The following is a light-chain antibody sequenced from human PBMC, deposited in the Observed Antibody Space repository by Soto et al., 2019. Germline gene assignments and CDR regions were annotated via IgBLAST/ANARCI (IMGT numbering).Light chain of an antibody. J-gene: IGKJ1*01. CDR2: KVS. CDR1: QILVHNDGNTY. CDR3: MQATQSSWT. Sequence: DIVVTQTPLSSPVTLGQAASISCICIQILVHNDGNTYLRWFQQRPGQPPRLLIYKVSDRFSGVPDRFSGSGAGTDFTLTISRVEAEDVGVYYCMQATQSSWTFGQGTKVDIK. V-gene: IGKV2-24*01.